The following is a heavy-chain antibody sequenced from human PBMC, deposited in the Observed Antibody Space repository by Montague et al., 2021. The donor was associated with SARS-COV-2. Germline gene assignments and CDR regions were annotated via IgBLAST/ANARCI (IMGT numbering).Heavy chain of an antibody. CDR1: GDSINSGSYY. Sequence: SETLSLTCTVSGDSINSGSYYWGWIHQPLGKGLEWIGSIYHSESTFYNPSLKSRVSMSVDTSKNQFSLKLSPATAADTAMYYCARAKWELSVGNGIDIWGQGTMVTVSS. V-gene: IGHV4-39*07. D-gene: IGHD1-26*01. J-gene: IGHJ3*02. CDR3: ARAKWELSVGNGIDI. CDR2: IYHSEST.